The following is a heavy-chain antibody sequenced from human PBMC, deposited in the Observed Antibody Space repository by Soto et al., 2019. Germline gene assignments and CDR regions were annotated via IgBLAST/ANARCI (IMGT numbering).Heavy chain of an antibody. CDR1: GGSISSYY. CDR2: IYYSGST. J-gene: IGHJ6*02. Sequence: PSETLSLTCTVSGGSISSYYWSWIRQPPGKGLEWIGYIYYSGSTNYNPSLKSRVTISVDTSKNQFSLKLSSVTAADTAVYYCAGTSGADYYYYYGMDVWGQGTTVTVSS. CDR3: AGTSGADYYYYYGMDV. V-gene: IGHV4-59*01. D-gene: IGHD6-19*01.